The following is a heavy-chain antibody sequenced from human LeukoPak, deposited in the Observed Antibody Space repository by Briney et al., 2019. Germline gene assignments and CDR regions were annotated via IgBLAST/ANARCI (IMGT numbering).Heavy chain of an antibody. Sequence: GGSLRLSCAVSGFSFSTYGMHWVRQAPGKGLEWVAFIQYDGSIKYYADSVTGRFTISKDNSKSTLYLEMNSLKGDDTAIYHCTEDIPGTPFNYWGQGTLVTVSS. CDR3: TEDIPGTPFNY. CDR1: GFSFSTYG. CDR2: IQYDGSIK. J-gene: IGHJ4*02. V-gene: IGHV3-30*02. D-gene: IGHD1-20*01.